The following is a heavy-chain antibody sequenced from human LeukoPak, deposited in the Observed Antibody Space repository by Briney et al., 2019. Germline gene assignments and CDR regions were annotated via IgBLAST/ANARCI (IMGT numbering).Heavy chain of an antibody. J-gene: IGHJ5*02. CDR2: INHSGST. CDR3: ATGAAARYNWFDP. CDR1: GGSFSGYY. V-gene: IGHV4-34*01. Sequence: SETLSLTCAVYGGSFSGYYWSWIRQPPGKGLEWIGEINHSGSTNYNPSLKSRVTISVDTSKNQFSLKLSSVTAADTAVYYCATGAAARYNWFDPWGQGTLVTVSS. D-gene: IGHD6-13*01.